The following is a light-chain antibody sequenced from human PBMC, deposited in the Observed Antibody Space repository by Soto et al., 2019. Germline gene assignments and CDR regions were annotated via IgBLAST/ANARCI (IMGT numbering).Light chain of an antibody. J-gene: IGKJ5*01. CDR1: QSVTSY. CDR3: QQYDNWPIT. CDR2: GAS. Sequence: EIFLTQSPDTLSLSPGERATLTCRASQSVTSYIAWYQQRPGQAPRLLIYGASTRATGLPARFSGSGSGTEFTLIISSLQSEDSAVYYCQQYDNWPITFGQGTRLEIK. V-gene: IGKV3-15*01.